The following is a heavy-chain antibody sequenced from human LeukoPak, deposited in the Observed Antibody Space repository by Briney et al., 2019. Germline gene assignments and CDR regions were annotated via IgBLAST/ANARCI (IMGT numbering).Heavy chain of an antibody. J-gene: IGHJ4*02. CDR3: ASVYCSVGTCFGDY. V-gene: IGHV4-39*01. Sequence: SETLSLTCTVSGGSISSSSYYWGWIRQPPGKGLEYIGSTYYGGSTSFNPSLKSRVTISVDTSKNQFSLKLSSVTAADTAVYYCASVYCSVGTCFGDYWGQGTLVTVSS. CDR1: GGSISSSSYY. CDR2: TYYGGST. D-gene: IGHD2-15*01.